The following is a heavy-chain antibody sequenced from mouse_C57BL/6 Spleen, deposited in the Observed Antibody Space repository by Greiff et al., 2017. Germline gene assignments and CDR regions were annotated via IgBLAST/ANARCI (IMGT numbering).Heavy chain of an antibody. V-gene: IGHV1-26*01. J-gene: IGHJ4*01. CDR1: GYTFTDYY. CDR2: INPNNGGT. Sequence: VQLQQSGPELVKPGASVKISCKASGYTFTDYYMNWVKQSHGKSLEWIGDINPNNGGTSYNQKFKGKATLTVDKSSSTAYMELRSLTSEDSAVYYCARRAYGPPYAMDYWGQGTSVTVSS. D-gene: IGHD1-2*01. CDR3: ARRAYGPPYAMDY.